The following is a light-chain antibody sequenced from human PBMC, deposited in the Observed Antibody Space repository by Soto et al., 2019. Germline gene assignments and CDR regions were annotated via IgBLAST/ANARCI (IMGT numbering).Light chain of an antibody. J-gene: IGKJ1*01. CDR3: QQYNNWPRV. V-gene: IGKV3-15*01. CDR2: GAS. Sequence: EIVMTQSPATLSVSPGERATLSCRASQSVSSNLAWYQQKPGQAPRLLIYGASTRATGIPARFSGSGSGTEFTLTISSLQSEDFAVYYCQQYNNWPRVFGQGTKVAIK. CDR1: QSVSSN.